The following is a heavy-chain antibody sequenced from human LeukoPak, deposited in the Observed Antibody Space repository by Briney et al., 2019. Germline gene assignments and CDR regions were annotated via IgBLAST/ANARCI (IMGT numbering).Heavy chain of an antibody. CDR1: GGSISSGGYS. CDR3: RVYYGSGSYY. CDR2: IYHSGST. J-gene: IGHJ4*02. Sequence: SETLSLTCAVSGGSISSGGYSWSWIRQPPGKGLEWIGYIYHSGSTYYNPSLKSRVTISVDRSKNQFSLKLSSVTAADTAVYYCRVYYGSGSYYWGQGTLVTVSS. D-gene: IGHD3-10*01. V-gene: IGHV4-30-2*01.